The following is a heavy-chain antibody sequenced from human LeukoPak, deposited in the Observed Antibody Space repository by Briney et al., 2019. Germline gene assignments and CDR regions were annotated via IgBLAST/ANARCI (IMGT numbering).Heavy chain of an antibody. D-gene: IGHD3-22*01. J-gene: IGHJ5*02. CDR3: ATSRGYDSSGYYGNWFDP. Sequence: GGSLRLSCAASGFTFSSYSMNWVRQAPGKGLEWVSSISSSSYIYYADSVKGRFTISRDNSKNTLYLQMNSLRAEDTAVYYCATSRGYDSSGYYGNWFDPWGQGTLVTVSS. V-gene: IGHV3-21*01. CDR2: ISSSSYI. CDR1: GFTFSSYS.